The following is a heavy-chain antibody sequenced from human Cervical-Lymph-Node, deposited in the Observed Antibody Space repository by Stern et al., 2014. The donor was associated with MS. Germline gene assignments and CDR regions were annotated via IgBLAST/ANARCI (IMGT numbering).Heavy chain of an antibody. CDR1: GYTFSGYY. CDR2: INPYSGDT. CDR3: ARVDNDYIWGRRFDY. D-gene: IGHD3-16*01. V-gene: IGHV1-2*06. J-gene: IGHJ4*02. Sequence: QVQLVQSGTEVKKPGASVKVSCKASGYTFSGYYVHWVRQAPGQGLEWMGRINPYSGDTKSAPKFQGRVTMTRDTSISTAYMELSSLTSDDTAVYYCARVDNDYIWGRRFDYWGQGTLVTVSS.